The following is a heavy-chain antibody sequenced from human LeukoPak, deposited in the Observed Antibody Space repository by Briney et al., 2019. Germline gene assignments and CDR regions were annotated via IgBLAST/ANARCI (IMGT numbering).Heavy chain of an antibody. D-gene: IGHD4-17*01. V-gene: IGHV3-23*01. CDR3: ANGGTTVTTSDHWYFDL. CDR2: IRGSGGST. J-gene: IGHJ2*01. CDR1: GFTFSNYA. Sequence: PGGSLRLSCAASGFTFSNYAMSWVRQAPGKGLEWVSAIRGSGGSTFYADSVKGRFTISRDNSKSTLYLQMNSLRAEDTAVYYCANGGTTVTTSDHWYFDLWGRGTLVTVSS.